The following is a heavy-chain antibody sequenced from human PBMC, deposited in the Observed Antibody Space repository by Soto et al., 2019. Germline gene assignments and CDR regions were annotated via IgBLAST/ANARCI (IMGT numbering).Heavy chain of an antibody. D-gene: IGHD4-17*01. CDR2: MYWDDDK. Sequence: QITLKESGPTLVRPAQTLTLTCGFSGFSLSSYGMGVAWIRQPPVKALEWLALMYWDDDKRYSPSLKDRLAISKDTSSNQVVLTITNMDPGDTATYFCAHAGDYDLLTFDHWGPGTLVTVSS. V-gene: IGHV2-5*02. J-gene: IGHJ4*02. CDR1: GFSLSSYGMG. CDR3: AHAGDYDLLTFDH.